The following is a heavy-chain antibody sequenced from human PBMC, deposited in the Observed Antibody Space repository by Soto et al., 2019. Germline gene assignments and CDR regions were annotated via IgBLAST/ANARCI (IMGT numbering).Heavy chain of an antibody. CDR3: TTDLSGPQINDAFDI. Sequence: GGSLRLSCAASGFTFSNAWMNWVRQAPGKGLEWVGRIKSKTDGGTTDYAAPVKGRFTISRDDSKNTLYLQMNSLKTEDTAVYYCTTDLSGPQINDAFDIWGQGTMVTVSS. D-gene: IGHD3-10*01. CDR1: GFTFSNAW. J-gene: IGHJ3*02. V-gene: IGHV3-15*07. CDR2: IKSKTDGGTT.